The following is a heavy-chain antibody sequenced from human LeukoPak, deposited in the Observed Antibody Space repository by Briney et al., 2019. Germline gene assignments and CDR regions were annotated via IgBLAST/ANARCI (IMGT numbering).Heavy chain of an antibody. V-gene: IGHV4-4*07. CDR1: GGSISSYY. D-gene: IGHD6-13*01. CDR2: IYTSGST. Sequence: SETLSLTCTVSGGSISSYYWSWIQQPAGKGLEWIGRIYTSGSTNYNPSLKSRVTMSVDTSKNQFSLKLSSVTAADTAVYYCARDSSSWSDAFDIWGQGTMVTVSS. CDR3: ARDSSSWSDAFDI. J-gene: IGHJ3*02.